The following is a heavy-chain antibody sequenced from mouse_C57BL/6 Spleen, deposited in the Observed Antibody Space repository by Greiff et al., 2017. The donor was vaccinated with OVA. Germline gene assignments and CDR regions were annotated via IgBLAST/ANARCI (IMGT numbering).Heavy chain of an antibody. CDR1: GYTFTDYY. CDR3: ARGVYYDYDGDFDY. CDR2: IYPGSGNT. Sequence: QVQLQQSGAELVRPGASVKLSCKASGYTFTDYYINWVKQRPGQGLEWIARIYPGSGNTYYNEKFKGKATLTAEKSSSTAYMQLSSLTSEDSAVYFCARGVYYDYDGDFDYWGQGTTLTVSS. J-gene: IGHJ2*01. V-gene: IGHV1-76*01. D-gene: IGHD2-4*01.